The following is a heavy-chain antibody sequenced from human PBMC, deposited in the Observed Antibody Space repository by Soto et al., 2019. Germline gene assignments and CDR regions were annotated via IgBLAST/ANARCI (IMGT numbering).Heavy chain of an antibody. V-gene: IGHV3-30*18. CDR1: GCTFSSYG. J-gene: IGHJ4*02. CDR2: ISDDGSNK. Sequence: LGSTCSASGCTFSSYGMHWVRQAPGKGLEWVAVISDDGSNKYYADSVKGRFTISRDNSKNTLYLQTNSLRAEDTAVYYCEKDKYSSGCYSACDYWGQGTLVTVYS. CDR3: EKDKYSSGCYSACDY. D-gene: IGHD6-19*01.